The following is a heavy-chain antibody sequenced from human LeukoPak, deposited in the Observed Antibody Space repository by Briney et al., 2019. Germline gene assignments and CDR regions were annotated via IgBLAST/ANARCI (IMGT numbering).Heavy chain of an antibody. CDR3: ARTRDGYNQYYFDY. CDR1: GGSISSGGYS. Sequence: SQTLSLTCAVSGGSISSGGYSWSWIRQPPGTGLEWIGYIYHSGSTYYNPSLKSRVTISVDRSKNQLSLKLSSVTATDTAVYYCARTRDGYNQYYFDYWGQGTLVTVSS. D-gene: IGHD5-24*01. J-gene: IGHJ4*02. V-gene: IGHV4-30-2*01. CDR2: IYHSGST.